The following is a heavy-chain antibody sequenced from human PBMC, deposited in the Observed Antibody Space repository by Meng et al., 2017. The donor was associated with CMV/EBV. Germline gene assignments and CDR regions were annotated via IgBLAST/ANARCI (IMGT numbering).Heavy chain of an antibody. D-gene: IGHD2-21*01. CDR1: GFTFSSYW. CDR3: ARVAFLPPYCGGDCSAHYYLDY. V-gene: IGHV3-7*01. J-gene: IGHJ4*02. Sequence: GESLQISCAASGFTFSSYWMSWVRQAPGKGLEWVANIKQDGSEKYYVDSVKGRFTISRDNAKNSLYLQMNSLRAEDTAVYYCARVAFLPPYCGGDCSAHYYLDYWGQGTLVTVSS. CDR2: IKQDGSEK.